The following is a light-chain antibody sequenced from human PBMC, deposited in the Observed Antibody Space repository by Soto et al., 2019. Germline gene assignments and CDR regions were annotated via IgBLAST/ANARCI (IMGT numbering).Light chain of an antibody. CDR2: DAS. Sequence: DIQMTQSPSTLSASVGDRVTITCRATQSINRYLAWYQQKPGKAPKLLIYDASILESGVPSRFSGSASGTEFILTISSLQPEDFANYYCQRYNSYPLTFGGGTKVDIK. V-gene: IGKV1-5*01. J-gene: IGKJ4*01. CDR3: QRYNSYPLT. CDR1: QSINRY.